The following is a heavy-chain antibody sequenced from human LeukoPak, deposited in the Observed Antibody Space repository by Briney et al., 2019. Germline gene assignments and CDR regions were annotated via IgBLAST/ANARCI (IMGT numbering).Heavy chain of an antibody. CDR2: VSYTGRT. Sequence: KTSETLSLTCTVSGGSLSGHYWSWIRQPPGKRLEWIGYVSYTGRTKYNPSLQSRVTISIDTSKSQFSLKLTSVTSADTAVYSCARLLDNDISGEPETFDVWGQGTTVIVSS. D-gene: IGHD3-22*01. V-gene: IGHV4-59*11. CDR1: GGSLSGHY. CDR3: ARLLDNDISGEPETFDV. J-gene: IGHJ3*01.